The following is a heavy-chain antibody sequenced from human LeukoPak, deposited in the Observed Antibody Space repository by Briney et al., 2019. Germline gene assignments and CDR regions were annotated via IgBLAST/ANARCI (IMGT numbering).Heavy chain of an antibody. V-gene: IGHV4-61*02. Sequence: PSETLSLTCAVSGGSISSGGYYWSWIRQPAGKGLEWIGRIYTSGSTNYNPSLKSRVTISVDTSKNQFSLKLSSVTAADTAVYYCARGVGNLFGRIAARKDVWGKGTTVTVSS. CDR2: IYTSGST. CDR3: ARGVGNLFGRIAARKDV. D-gene: IGHD6-6*01. J-gene: IGHJ6*04. CDR1: GGSISSGGYY.